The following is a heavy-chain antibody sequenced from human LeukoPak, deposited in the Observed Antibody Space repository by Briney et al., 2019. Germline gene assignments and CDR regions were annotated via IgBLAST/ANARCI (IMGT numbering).Heavy chain of an antibody. CDR1: GFTFSSYA. V-gene: IGHV3-23*01. D-gene: IGHD6-19*01. Sequence: GGSLRLSCAVSGFTFSSYAMSRVRQAPGKGLEWVSAISGGGNSVKGRFSISRDNSKSTLYLQMNSLRAEDTAVYYCAKAIRGWYDFDYWGQGTLVTVSS. J-gene: IGHJ4*02. CDR2: ISGGG. CDR3: AKAIRGWYDFDY.